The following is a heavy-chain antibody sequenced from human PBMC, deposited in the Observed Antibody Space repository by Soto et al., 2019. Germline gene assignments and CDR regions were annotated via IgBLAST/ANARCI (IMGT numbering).Heavy chain of an antibody. Sequence: SETLSLTCTVSGGSISSYYWSWIRQPPGKGLEWIGYIYYSGSTNYNPSLKSRVTISVDTSKNQFSLKLSSVTAADTAVYYCARHGPRNANNWNYYFDYWGQGTLVTVSS. J-gene: IGHJ4*02. D-gene: IGHD1-7*01. CDR2: IYYSGST. CDR3: ARHGPRNANNWNYYFDY. V-gene: IGHV4-59*08. CDR1: GGSISSYY.